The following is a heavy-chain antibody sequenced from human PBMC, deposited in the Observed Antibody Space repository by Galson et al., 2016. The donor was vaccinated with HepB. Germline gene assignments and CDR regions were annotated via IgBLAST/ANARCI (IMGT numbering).Heavy chain of an antibody. D-gene: IGHD3/OR15-3a*01. J-gene: IGHJ4*02. Sequence: SLRLSCAASGFTFSGYGMHWVRQAPGKGLEWLAVIWFDGSNKYYADSVKGRFTISRDNSKNTLYLQANSLRAEDTAHYYCARLDTSFSLDPPTPFDYWGQGALVTVSS. CDR1: GFTFSGYG. V-gene: IGHV3-33*01. CDR2: IWFDGSNK. CDR3: ARLDTSFSLDPPTPFDY.